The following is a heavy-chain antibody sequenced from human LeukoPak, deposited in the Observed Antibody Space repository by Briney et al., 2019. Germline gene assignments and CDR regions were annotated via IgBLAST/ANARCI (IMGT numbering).Heavy chain of an antibody. J-gene: IGHJ6*03. V-gene: IGHV3-20*04. Sequence: GGSLRLSCAASGFTFDDYGMSWVRQAPGKGLEWVSGINWNGGSTGYADSVKGRFTISRDSAKNSLYLQMNSLRAEDTALYYCAREGDGYYYDSSGYYLHYYYYMDVWGKGTTVTISS. CDR1: GFTFDDYG. CDR2: INWNGGST. D-gene: IGHD3-22*01. CDR3: AREGDGYYYDSSGYYLHYYYYMDV.